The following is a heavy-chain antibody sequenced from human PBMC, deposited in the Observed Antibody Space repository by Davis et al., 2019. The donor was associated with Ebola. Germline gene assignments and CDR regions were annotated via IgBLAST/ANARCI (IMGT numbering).Heavy chain of an antibody. Sequence: ASVKVSCKASGYTFTGYYMHWVRQAPGQGLEWMGWINPNSGGTNYAQKFQGWVTMTRDTSISTAYMELSRLRSDDTAVYYCARGGYSYGYYYYGMDVWGQGTTVTVSS. CDR3: ARGGYSYGYYYYGMDV. D-gene: IGHD5-18*01. CDR1: GYTFTGYY. CDR2: INPNSGGT. V-gene: IGHV1-2*04. J-gene: IGHJ6*02.